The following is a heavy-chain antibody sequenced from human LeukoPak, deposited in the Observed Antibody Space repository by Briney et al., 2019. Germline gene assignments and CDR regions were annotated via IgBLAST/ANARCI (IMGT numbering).Heavy chain of an antibody. CDR3: ASPYYDYVWGSYRFDY. Sequence: GGSLRLSCAASGFTFSSYEMNWVRQAPGKGLEWVSYISSSGSTIYYADSVKGRFTISRDNAKNSLYLQMNSLRAEDTAVYYCASPYYDYVWGSYRFDYWGQGTLVTVSS. CDR2: ISSSGSTI. CDR1: GFTFSSYE. V-gene: IGHV3-48*03. D-gene: IGHD3-16*02. J-gene: IGHJ4*02.